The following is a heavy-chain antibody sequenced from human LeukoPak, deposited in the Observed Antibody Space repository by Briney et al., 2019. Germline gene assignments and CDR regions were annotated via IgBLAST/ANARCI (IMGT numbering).Heavy chain of an antibody. V-gene: IGHV4-59*08. CDR3: ARGSVNTAFDI. CDR2: IYYSGST. CDR1: GDSISGNY. Sequence: SETLSLTCTVSGDSISGNYWTWIRQPPGKGLEWIGYIYYSGSTNYNASLKSRVTISVDTSKNQFSLKLSSVTAADTAVYYCARGSVNTAFDIWGQGTMVTVSS. J-gene: IGHJ3*02.